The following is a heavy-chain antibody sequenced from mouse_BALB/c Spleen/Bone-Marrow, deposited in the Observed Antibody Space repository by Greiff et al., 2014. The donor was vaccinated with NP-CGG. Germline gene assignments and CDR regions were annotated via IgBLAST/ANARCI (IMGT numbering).Heavy chain of an antibody. D-gene: IGHD2-3*01. CDR1: GFTFSSYG. J-gene: IGHJ4*01. Sequence: VQLKQSGGGLVQPGGSLKLSCAASGFTFSSYGMSWVRQTPDKRLELVATINSNGGSTYYPDSVKGRFTISRDNAKNTLYLQMSSLKSEDTAMYYCARDGYYAFYAMDYWGQGTSVTVSS. V-gene: IGHV5-6-3*01. CDR3: ARDGYYAFYAMDY. CDR2: INSNGGST.